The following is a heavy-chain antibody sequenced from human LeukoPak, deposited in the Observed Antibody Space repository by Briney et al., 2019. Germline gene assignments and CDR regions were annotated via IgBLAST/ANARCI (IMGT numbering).Heavy chain of an antibody. J-gene: IGHJ6*02. V-gene: IGHV3-30*04. CDR1: GFTFSSYA. CDR2: ISYDGSNK. Sequence: PGGSLRLSCAASGFTFSSYAMHWVRQAPGKGLEWVAVISYDGSNKYYADSVKGRFTISRDNPKNTLYLQMNSLRAEDTAVYYCARGGGWFGELLYGGMDVWGQGTTVTVSS. D-gene: IGHD3-10*01. CDR3: ARGGGWFGELLYGGMDV.